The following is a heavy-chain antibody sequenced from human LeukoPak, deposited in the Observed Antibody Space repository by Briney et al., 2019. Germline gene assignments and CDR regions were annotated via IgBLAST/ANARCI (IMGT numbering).Heavy chain of an antibody. D-gene: IGHD3-22*01. J-gene: IGHJ4*02. CDR1: GYTFTSYY. Sequence: ASVKVSCKASGYTFTSYYMHWVRQAPGQGLEWMGIINPSGGSTSYAQKFQGRVTMTRDTSTSTVYMELSSLRSEDTAVYYCARMAMIVVADTYYFDYWGQGALVTVSS. CDR2: INPSGGST. CDR3: ARMAMIVVADTYYFDY. V-gene: IGHV1-46*01.